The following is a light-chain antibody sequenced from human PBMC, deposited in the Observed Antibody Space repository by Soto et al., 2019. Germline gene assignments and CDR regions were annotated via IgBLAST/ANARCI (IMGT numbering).Light chain of an antibody. CDR1: QTINKW. CDR3: QQYSDYSS. J-gene: IGKJ1*01. Sequence: IEMTQSPSTLSASVGDRVTITCRASQTINKWLAWYQQKPGKAPQLLISDASSLQNGVPSRFSGSGSGTEFTLTISSMRPEDFATYYCQQYSDYSSFGHGTKVDIK. CDR2: DAS. V-gene: IGKV1-5*01.